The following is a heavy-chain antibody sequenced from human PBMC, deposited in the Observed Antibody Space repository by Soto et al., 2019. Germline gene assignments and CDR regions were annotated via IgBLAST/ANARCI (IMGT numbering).Heavy chain of an antibody. CDR3: ARCSTSGYYSGWFDP. CDR1: GGSISSGGYY. J-gene: IGHJ5*02. Sequence: SETLSLTCTVSGGSISSGGYYWSWIRQHPGKGLEWIGYIYYSGSTYYNPSLKSRVTISVDTSKNQFSLKLSSVTAADTAVYYCARCSTSGYYSGWFDPWGQGALVTVSS. D-gene: IGHD3-9*01. V-gene: IGHV4-31*03. CDR2: IYYSGST.